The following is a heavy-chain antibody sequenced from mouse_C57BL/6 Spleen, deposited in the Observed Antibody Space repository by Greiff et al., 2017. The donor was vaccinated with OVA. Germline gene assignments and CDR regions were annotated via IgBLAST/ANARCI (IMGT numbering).Heavy chain of an antibody. V-gene: IGHV1-82*01. Sequence: VKLQESGPELVKPGASVKISCKASGYAFSSSWMNWVKQRPGKGLEWIGRIYPGDGDTNYNGKFKGKATLTADKSSSTAYMQLSSLTSEDSAVYFCAREANWDGNWYFDVWGTGTTVTVSS. CDR2: IYPGDGDT. CDR3: AREANWDGNWYFDV. D-gene: IGHD4-1*01. CDR1: GYAFSSSW. J-gene: IGHJ1*03.